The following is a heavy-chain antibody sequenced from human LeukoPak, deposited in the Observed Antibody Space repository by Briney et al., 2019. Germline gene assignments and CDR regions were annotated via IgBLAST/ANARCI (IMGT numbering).Heavy chain of an antibody. Sequence: GGSLRLSCAASGFTFSDYYMSWIRQAPGKGLEWVSYISSSGSTIYYTDSVKGRFTISRDNAKNSLFLQMNSLRAEDTAVYYCANQHMDYFDYWGQGTLVTVSS. V-gene: IGHV3-11*01. D-gene: IGHD2-21*01. J-gene: IGHJ4*02. CDR2: ISSSGSTI. CDR3: ANQHMDYFDY. CDR1: GFTFSDYY.